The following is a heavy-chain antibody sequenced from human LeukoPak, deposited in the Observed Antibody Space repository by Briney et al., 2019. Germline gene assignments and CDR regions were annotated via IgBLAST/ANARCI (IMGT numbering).Heavy chain of an antibody. J-gene: IGHJ4*02. CDR1: GDSISRSR. V-gene: IGHV3-21*06. D-gene: IGHD4-17*01. CDR3: GRDLPTVTSIDY. CDR2: ISGSSGYI. Sequence: PSETLSLTCNVSGDSISRSRHFWAWIRQSPGKGLEWVSSISGSSGYIFYADSVKGRFTISRDNAKNSLYLQMNSLRAEDTAVYYCGRDLPTVTSIDYWGQGTLVTVSS.